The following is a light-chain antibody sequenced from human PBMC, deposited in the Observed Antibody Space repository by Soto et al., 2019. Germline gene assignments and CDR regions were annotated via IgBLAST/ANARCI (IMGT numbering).Light chain of an antibody. J-gene: IGKJ2*01. CDR3: QQRSNWPPGYT. V-gene: IGKV3-11*01. Sequence: EIVLTQSPATLSLSPGERATLSCRASQSVSSYLAWYQQKPGQAPRLLIYDASNRATGIPARFSGSGSGTDFTLTISSLEPEDFAVYYCQQRSNWPPGYTIGQRTKLEIK. CDR2: DAS. CDR1: QSVSSY.